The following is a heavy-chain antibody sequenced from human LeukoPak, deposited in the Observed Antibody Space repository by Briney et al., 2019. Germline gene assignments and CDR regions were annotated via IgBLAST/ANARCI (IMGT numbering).Heavy chain of an antibody. V-gene: IGHV3-48*01. J-gene: IGHJ6*03. CDR1: GFDFNIYS. Sequence: GGSLRLSCAASGFDFNIYSMNWVRQAPGKGLEWISYMTGNSKTINYADSVKGRFTISRDNAENSLFLQMNRLRAEDTAVYYCASSLDGDYYYMDVWGKGTTVTVSS. D-gene: IGHD1-1*01. CDR2: MTGNSKTI. CDR3: ASSLDGDYYYMDV.